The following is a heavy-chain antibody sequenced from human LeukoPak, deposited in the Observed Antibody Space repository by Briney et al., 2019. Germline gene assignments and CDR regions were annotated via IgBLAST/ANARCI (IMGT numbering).Heavy chain of an antibody. CDR2: ISGYNDNA. CDR1: GYIFTNYG. J-gene: IGHJ4*02. Sequence: GASVKVSCKASGYIFTNYGISCVRQAPGQGLEWVGWISGYNDNAHYAQKFQGRVTMTRDTSISTAYMELSRLRSDDTAVYYCAREQAGNDYWGQGTLVTVSS. D-gene: IGHD6-19*01. CDR3: AREQAGNDY. V-gene: IGHV1-18*01.